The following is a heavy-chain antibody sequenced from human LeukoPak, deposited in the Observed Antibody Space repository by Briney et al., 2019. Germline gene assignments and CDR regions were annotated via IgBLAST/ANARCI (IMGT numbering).Heavy chain of an antibody. J-gene: IGHJ4*02. V-gene: IGHV3-33*08. D-gene: IGHD6-13*01. Sequence: GGSLRLSCAASGFSVSDNYMTWVRQAPGKGLEWVAVIWYDGSNKYYADSVKGRFTISRDNSENTLYLQMNSLRAEDTALYYCASDGIAVDRGIGYFDYWGQGTLVTVSS. CDR2: IWYDGSNK. CDR3: ASDGIAVDRGIGYFDY. CDR1: GFSVSDNY.